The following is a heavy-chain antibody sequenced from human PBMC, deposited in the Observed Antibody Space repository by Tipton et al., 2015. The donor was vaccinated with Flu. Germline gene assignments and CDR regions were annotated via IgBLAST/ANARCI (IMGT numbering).Heavy chain of an antibody. CDR1: GYTFNNYA. V-gene: IGHV1-18*01. J-gene: IGHJ4*02. CDR3: VRDHSSSTGYLDW. D-gene: IGHD2-2*01. Sequence: QLVQSGAEVKEPGASVKVSCKASGYTFNNYAFSWVRRAPGQGLEWMGRISVYSGKADYTQKFQGRVTMTTDTSTSTAYMELSSLTSDDRAVYYCVRDHSSSTGYLDWWGQGTLVIVSS. CDR2: ISVYSGKA.